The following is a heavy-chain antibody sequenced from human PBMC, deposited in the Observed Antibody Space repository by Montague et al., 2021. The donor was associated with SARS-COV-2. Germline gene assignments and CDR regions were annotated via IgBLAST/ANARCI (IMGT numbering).Heavy chain of an antibody. J-gene: IGHJ3*02. Sequence: SETLSLTCTVSDGSVTSGDYYWTWIRQPPVKGLEWIGYIYNTGRTNYNPSLKSRVTISMDTSKNQFSLKVDSVSAADTAVYYCATEMPAYDVFDIWGQGTMVTVSS. D-gene: IGHD2-2*01. CDR3: ATEMPAYDVFDI. V-gene: IGHV4-61*08. CDR1: DGSVTSGDYY. CDR2: IYNTGRT.